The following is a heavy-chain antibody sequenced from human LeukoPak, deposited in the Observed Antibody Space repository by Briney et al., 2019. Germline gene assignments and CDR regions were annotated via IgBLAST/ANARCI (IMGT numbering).Heavy chain of an antibody. CDR2: IYSGGST. J-gene: IGHJ4*02. Sequence: PGGSLRLSCAASGFTVSNNYMSWVRQSPGKGLEWVSIIYSGGSTYYADSVKGRFTISRDNSKNTLYLQMSSLRVEDTAVYYCARGADSSGYSRFEYWGQGTLVTVSS. CDR3: ARGADSSGYSRFEY. V-gene: IGHV3-53*01. CDR1: GFTVSNNY. D-gene: IGHD3-22*01.